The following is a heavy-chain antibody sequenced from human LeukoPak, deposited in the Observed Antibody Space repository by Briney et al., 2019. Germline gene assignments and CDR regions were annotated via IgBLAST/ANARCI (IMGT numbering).Heavy chain of an antibody. Sequence: GGSLRLSCVASGFTFSTYWMHWVRRGPGKGLVWVSRINSDGRDTIYADSVTGRFTISRDNAKNTLYLQVDSLGAEDTAVYYCARGGLDHAFDVWCQGTMVTVSS. V-gene: IGHV3-74*01. CDR1: GFTFSTYW. J-gene: IGHJ3*01. D-gene: IGHD3-9*01. CDR2: INSDGRDT. CDR3: ARGGLDHAFDV.